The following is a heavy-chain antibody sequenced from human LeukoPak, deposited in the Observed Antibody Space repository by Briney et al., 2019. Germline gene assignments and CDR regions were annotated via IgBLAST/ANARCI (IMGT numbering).Heavy chain of an antibody. J-gene: IGHJ3*02. CDR3: AWARYYYDSRGRNEAFDI. CDR1: GGSISSYY. D-gene: IGHD3-22*01. V-gene: IGHV4-4*07. CDR2: IYTSGST. Sequence: PSETLSLTCTVSGGSISSYYWSWIRQPAGKGLEWIGRIYTSGSTNYNPSLKSRVTMSVDTSKNQFSLKLSSVTAADTAVYYCAWARYYYDSRGRNEAFDIWGQGTMVTVSS.